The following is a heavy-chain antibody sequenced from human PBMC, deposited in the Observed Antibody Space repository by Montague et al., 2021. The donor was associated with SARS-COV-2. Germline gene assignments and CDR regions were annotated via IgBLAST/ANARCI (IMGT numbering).Heavy chain of an antibody. V-gene: IGHV4-39*01. J-gene: IGHJ4*02. D-gene: IGHD6-13*01. CDR3: ARHWGIAAAGN. Sequence: SETLSLTCSVSGGSITDRTYYWGCIRQSPGKGLEWIGAIIYSGTTYYNPSLKSRVTISLDTAKNQFSLKMTSVTAADTAVYYCARHWGIAAAGNWGQGTLVTVSS. CDR1: GGSITDRTYY. CDR2: IIYSGTT.